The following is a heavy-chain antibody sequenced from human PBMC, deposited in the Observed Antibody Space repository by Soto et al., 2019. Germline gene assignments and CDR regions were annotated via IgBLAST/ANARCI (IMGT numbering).Heavy chain of an antibody. V-gene: IGHV4-4*02. CDR3: ARRFYGSEGYYNILFYP. J-gene: IGHJ5*02. Sequence: SETLSLTCAVSGGSISSSNWWSWVRQPPGKGLEWIGEIYHSGSTYYNPSLKSRVTISVDKSKNQFSLKLNSMTAADTAVYYCARRFYGSEGYYNILFYPWSQGNLVTVS. CDR1: GGSISSSNW. CDR2: IYHSGST. D-gene: IGHD3-10*01.